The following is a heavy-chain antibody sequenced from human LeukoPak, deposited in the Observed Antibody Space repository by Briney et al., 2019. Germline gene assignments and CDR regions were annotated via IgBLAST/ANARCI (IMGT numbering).Heavy chain of an antibody. J-gene: IGHJ6*03. V-gene: IGHV1-2*02. Sequence: ASVKVSCKASGDTFSNYAISWVRQAPGQGLEWMGWINPNIGGTNYAQKFQGRVTMTRDTSISTAYMELSRLRSDDTAVYYCARFYSGYGNYYYYMDVWGKGTTVTVSS. D-gene: IGHD5-12*01. CDR1: GDTFSNYA. CDR2: INPNIGGT. CDR3: ARFYSGYGNYYYYMDV.